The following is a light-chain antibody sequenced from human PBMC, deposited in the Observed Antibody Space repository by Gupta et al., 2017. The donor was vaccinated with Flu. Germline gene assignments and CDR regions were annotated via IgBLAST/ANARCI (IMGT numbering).Light chain of an antibody. CDR1: QSVIPY. J-gene: IGKJ2*01. CDR3: QKHRNWPPLT. V-gene: IGKV3-11*01. CDR2: DAS. Sequence: IGSTQPPATLSLSPAERSTLSCGASQSVIPYLASNQNKPGQAPRLLIYDASNRDTGIAARFCGSGCGKNLSLTISSREQEDFAVYYYQKHRNWPPLTFGQGTKVEIK.